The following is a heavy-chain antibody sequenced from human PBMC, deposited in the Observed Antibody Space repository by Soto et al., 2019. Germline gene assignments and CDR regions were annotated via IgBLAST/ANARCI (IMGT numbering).Heavy chain of an antibody. CDR1: GFTFSSYS. D-gene: IGHD1-7*01. CDR3: ARELQLTGTTNNWFDP. J-gene: IGHJ5*02. Sequence: GGSLRLSCAASGFTFSSYSMNWVRQAPGKGLEWVSSISSSSSYIYYADSVKGRFTISRDNAKNSLYLQMNSLRAEDTAVYYCARELQLTGTTNNWFDPWGQGTLVTVSS. V-gene: IGHV3-21*01. CDR2: ISSSSSYI.